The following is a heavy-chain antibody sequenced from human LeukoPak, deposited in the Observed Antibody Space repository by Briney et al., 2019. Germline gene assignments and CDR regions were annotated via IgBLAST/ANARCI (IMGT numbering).Heavy chain of an antibody. D-gene: IGHD3-16*01. J-gene: IGHJ4*02. CDR2: IKQDGSEK. V-gene: IGHV3-7*01. CDR1: GFTFISYL. CDR3: ARDYTATTWLDY. Sequence: PVGALRLSCAASGFTFISYLMSSVRQAPGRGLEWVANIKQDGSEKYYVDSVKGRFTISRDNAKNSLYLQMNSLRAEDTAVYYCARDYTATTWLDYWGQGTLVTVSS.